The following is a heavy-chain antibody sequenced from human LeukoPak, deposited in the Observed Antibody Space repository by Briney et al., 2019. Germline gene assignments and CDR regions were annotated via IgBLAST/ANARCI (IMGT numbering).Heavy chain of an antibody. CDR3: ARHELERPYDY. V-gene: IGHV4-34*01. D-gene: IGHD1-1*01. Sequence: LRLSCAASGFRFTDYSMSWVRQAPGKGLEWIGEINHSGSTNYNPSLKSRVTISVDTSKNQFSLKLSSVTAADTAVYYCARHELERPYDYWGQGTLVTVSS. CDR1: GFRFTDYS. J-gene: IGHJ4*02. CDR2: INHSGST.